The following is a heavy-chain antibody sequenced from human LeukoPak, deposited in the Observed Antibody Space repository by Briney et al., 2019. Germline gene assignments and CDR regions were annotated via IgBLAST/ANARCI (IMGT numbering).Heavy chain of an antibody. CDR1: GGSISSSSYY. Sequence: SETLSLTCTVSGGSISSSSYYWGWIRQPPGKGLEWIGSIYYSGSTYYNPSLKSRVTISVDTSKNQFSLKLSSVTAADTAVYYCARDLSGYGGNFPRYMDVWGKGTTVTVSS. D-gene: IGHD4-23*01. CDR3: ARDLSGYGGNFPRYMDV. CDR2: IYYSGST. V-gene: IGHV4-39*07. J-gene: IGHJ6*03.